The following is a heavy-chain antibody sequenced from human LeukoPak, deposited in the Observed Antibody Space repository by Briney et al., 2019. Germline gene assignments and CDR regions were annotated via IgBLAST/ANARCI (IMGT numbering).Heavy chain of an antibody. D-gene: IGHD1-14*01. CDR1: GFTFSSYA. Sequence: PGRSLRLSCAASGFTFSSYAMSWVRQAPGKGLEWVSAISGSGDSTYYGDSVKGRFTISRDNSKNTLFLQMNDLTVEDTARYYCARRPGNWGQGILVTVSS. CDR2: ISGSGDST. V-gene: IGHV3-23*01. CDR3: ARRPGN. J-gene: IGHJ4*02.